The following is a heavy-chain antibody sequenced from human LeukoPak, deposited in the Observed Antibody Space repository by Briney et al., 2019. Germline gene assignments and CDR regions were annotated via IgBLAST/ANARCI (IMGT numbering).Heavy chain of an antibody. Sequence: GGSLRLSCAASGFTFSSYAMHWVRQAPGKGLEWVAVISYDGSNKYYADSVKGRFTISRDNSKNTLYLQMNSQRAEDTAVYYCARDRSSGDAFDIWGQGTMVTVSS. V-gene: IGHV3-30*04. CDR2: ISYDGSNK. CDR3: ARDRSSGDAFDI. CDR1: GFTFSSYA. D-gene: IGHD3-22*01. J-gene: IGHJ3*02.